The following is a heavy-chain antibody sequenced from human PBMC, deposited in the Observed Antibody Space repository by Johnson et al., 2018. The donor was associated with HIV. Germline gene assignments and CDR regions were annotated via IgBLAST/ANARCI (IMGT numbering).Heavy chain of an antibody. CDR1: GITVSSSY. J-gene: IGHJ3*01. V-gene: IGHV3-66*01. CDR3: ARAYTYGAFDL. Sequence: VQLVESGGGLVQPGGSLRLSCAASGITVSSSYMSWVRQAPGKGLEWVSVIYSGDNTFHADSVKGRFIISRDNSKNTLYLQMNSLRAEDTAVYFCARAYTYGAFDLWGQGTLVTVSS. CDR2: IYSGDNT. D-gene: IGHD3-16*01.